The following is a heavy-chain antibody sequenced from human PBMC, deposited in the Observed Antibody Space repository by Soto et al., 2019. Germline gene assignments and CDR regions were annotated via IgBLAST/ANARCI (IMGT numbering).Heavy chain of an antibody. Sequence: EVQLVESGGALVKPGGSLKLSCAASGFSVRDAWMNWVRRAPGKGLEWVGRIKSKKDGGTTDYAAPMKGTFTISRDDSKNTLFLQMNSLKTEDTAVYYCTTSVRSVPLYYYSYVLDVWGQGTPVTVSS. CDR3: TTSVRSVPLYYYSYVLDV. J-gene: IGHJ6*02. CDR2: IKSKKDGGTT. V-gene: IGHV3-15*07. D-gene: IGHD3-3*01. CDR1: GFSVRDAW.